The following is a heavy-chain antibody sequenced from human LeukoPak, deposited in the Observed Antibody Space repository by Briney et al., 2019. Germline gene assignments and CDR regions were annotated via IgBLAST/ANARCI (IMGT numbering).Heavy chain of an antibody. CDR1: GFTFSSYA. Sequence: PGGSLRLSCAASGFTFSSYAMSWVRQAPGKGLEWVSAISGSGGSTYYADSAKGRFTISRDNSKNTLYLQMNSLRAEDTAVYYCAKDEDIVLLYYFDYWGQGTLVTVSS. CDR3: AKDEDIVLLYYFDY. CDR2: ISGSGGST. V-gene: IGHV3-23*01. D-gene: IGHD2-8*01. J-gene: IGHJ4*02.